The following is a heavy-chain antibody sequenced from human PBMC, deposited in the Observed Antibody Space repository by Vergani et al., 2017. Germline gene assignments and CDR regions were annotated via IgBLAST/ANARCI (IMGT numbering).Heavy chain of an antibody. CDR2: ISSSGSTI. CDR1: GFTFSDYY. CDR3: ARDQGLVTMVRGVIWYDGMDV. D-gene: IGHD3-10*01. V-gene: IGHV3-11*04. Sequence: QVQLVESGGGLVKPGGSLRLSCAASGFTFSDYYMSWIRQAPGQGLEWVSYISSSGSTIYYADSVKGRFTISRDNAKNSLYLQMNSLRAEDTAVYYCARDQGLVTMVRGVIWYDGMDVWGQGTTVTVSS. J-gene: IGHJ6*02.